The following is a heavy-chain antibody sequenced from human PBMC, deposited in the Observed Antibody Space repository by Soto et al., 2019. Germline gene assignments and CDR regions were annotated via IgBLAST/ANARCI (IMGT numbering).Heavy chain of an antibody. Sequence: GGSLRLSCAASGFTFSSYEMNWVRQAPGKGLEWVSYISSSGSTIYYADSVKGRFTISRDNAKNSLYLQMNSLRAEDTAVYYCARQSHTWSFGVVIPNFGYGGQGTLVTVSS. CDR1: GFTFSSYE. D-gene: IGHD3-3*01. J-gene: IGHJ4*02. CDR3: ARQSHTWSFGVVIPNFGY. V-gene: IGHV3-48*03. CDR2: ISSSGSTI.